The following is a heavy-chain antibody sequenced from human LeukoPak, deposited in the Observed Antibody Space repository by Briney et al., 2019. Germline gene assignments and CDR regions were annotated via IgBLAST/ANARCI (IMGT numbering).Heavy chain of an antibody. CDR2: IYYSGST. CDR1: GGSISSGDYY. D-gene: IGHD2-15*01. Sequence: PSQTLSLTCTVSGGSISSGDYYWSWIRQPPGKGLEWIGYIYYSGSTYYNPSLKSRVTISADTSKNQFSLKLSSVTAADTAVYYCARDLASGGSSNWGQGTLVTVSS. J-gene: IGHJ4*02. CDR3: ARDLASGGSSN. V-gene: IGHV4-30-4*01.